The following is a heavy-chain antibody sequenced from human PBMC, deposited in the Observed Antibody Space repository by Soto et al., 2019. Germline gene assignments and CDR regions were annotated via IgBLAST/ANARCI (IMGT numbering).Heavy chain of an antibody. D-gene: IGHD1-7*01. CDR1: GFTFGDYA. J-gene: IGHJ6*03. CDR2: IRSKAYGGTT. Sequence: HPGGSLRLSCTASGFTFGDYAMSWFRQAPGKGLEWVGFIRSKAYGGTTEYAASVKGRFTISRDDSKSIAYLQMNSLKTEDTAVYYCTRDSNYAPYYYYMDVWGKGTTVTVSS. V-gene: IGHV3-49*03. CDR3: TRDSNYAPYYYYMDV.